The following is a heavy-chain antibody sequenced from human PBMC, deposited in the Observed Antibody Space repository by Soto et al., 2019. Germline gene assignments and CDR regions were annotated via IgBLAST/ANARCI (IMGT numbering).Heavy chain of an antibody. Sequence: EVQLVESGGGLVQPGGSLILSCAASGFTFSDHYMDWVRQVPGKGLEWVGRTRNKPNSYTTEYAASVKGRFIVSRDDSKNSLYLQMNSLKTEDKAVYYCAGSSGSYRYFDHWGQGSLVSVSS. V-gene: IGHV3-72*01. CDR1: GFTFSDHY. CDR2: TRNKPNSYTT. CDR3: AGSSGSYRYFDH. D-gene: IGHD1-26*01. J-gene: IGHJ4*02.